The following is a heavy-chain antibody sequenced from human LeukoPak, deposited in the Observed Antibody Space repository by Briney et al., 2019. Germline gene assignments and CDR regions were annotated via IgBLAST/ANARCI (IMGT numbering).Heavy chain of an antibody. CDR2: IIPILGIA. Sequence: SVKVSCKASGGTFSSYTISWVRQAPGQGLEWMGRIIPILGIANYAQKFQGRVTMTRDTSTSTVYMELSSLRSEDTAVYYCARETRLGGLRYFDYWGQGTLVTVSS. V-gene: IGHV1-69*04. CDR1: GGTFSSYT. CDR3: ARETRLGGLRYFDY. J-gene: IGHJ4*02. D-gene: IGHD5-12*01.